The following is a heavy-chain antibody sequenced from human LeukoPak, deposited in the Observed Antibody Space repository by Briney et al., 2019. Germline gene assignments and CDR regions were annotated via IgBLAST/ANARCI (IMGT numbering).Heavy chain of an antibody. CDR1: GFTFSSYA. CDR2: ISGSGGST. J-gene: IGHJ3*02. CDR3: ARDRAGFDAFDI. D-gene: IGHD5-24*01. V-gene: IGHV3-23*01. Sequence: GGSLRLSCAASGFTFSSYAMSWVRQAPGKGLEWVSAISGSGGSTYYADSVKGRFTISRDNSKNTLYLQMNSLRAEDTAVYYCARDRAGFDAFDIWGQGTMVTVSS.